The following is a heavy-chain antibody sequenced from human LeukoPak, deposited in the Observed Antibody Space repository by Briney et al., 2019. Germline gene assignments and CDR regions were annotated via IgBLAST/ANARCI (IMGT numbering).Heavy chain of an antibody. V-gene: IGHV4-61*02. Sequence: SETLSLTXTVSGGSIRSGSYYWSWVRQPAGKGLEWIGRIYTSGSTNYNPSLKSRVTISVDTSKNQFSLKLSSVTAADTAVYYCASNKYSSGWYARGNYYMDVWGKGTTVTVSS. D-gene: IGHD6-19*01. J-gene: IGHJ6*03. CDR1: GGSIRSGSYY. CDR2: IYTSGST. CDR3: ASNKYSSGWYARGNYYMDV.